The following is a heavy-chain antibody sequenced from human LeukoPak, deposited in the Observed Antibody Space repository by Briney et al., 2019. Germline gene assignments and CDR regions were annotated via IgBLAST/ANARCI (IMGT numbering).Heavy chain of an antibody. Sequence: ASVKVSCKASGGTFSSYAISWVRQAPGQGLEWMGGIIPFFGTANYAQKFQGRVTITTDESTSTAYMELSSLRSEDTAVYYCASCPLGYNWFDPWGQGTLVTVSS. CDR2: IIPFFGTA. J-gene: IGHJ5*02. V-gene: IGHV1-69*05. CDR3: ASCPLGYNWFDP. CDR1: GGTFSSYA. D-gene: IGHD3-16*01.